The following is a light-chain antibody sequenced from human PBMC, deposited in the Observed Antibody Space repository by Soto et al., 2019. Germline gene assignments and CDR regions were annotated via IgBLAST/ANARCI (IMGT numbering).Light chain of an antibody. CDR1: QTINNW. Sequence: DFQMTQSPSTLSASVWDRVTITCRASQTINNWLAWYQQRPGKAPTFLIYKTSTLETGVPSRFSGSGSGTEFTLTISSLQPEDFAIYYCQQYNTYPWTFGQGTKVDI. J-gene: IGKJ1*01. CDR3: QQYNTYPWT. V-gene: IGKV1-5*03. CDR2: KTS.